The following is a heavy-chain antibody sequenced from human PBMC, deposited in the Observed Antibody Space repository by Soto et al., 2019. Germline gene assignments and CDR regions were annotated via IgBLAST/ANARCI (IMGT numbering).Heavy chain of an antibody. J-gene: IGHJ6*03. CDR2: ISGSGGST. V-gene: IGHV3-23*01. CDR3: AKGSPMITFGGVASGNDYYYYYMDV. D-gene: IGHD3-16*01. Sequence: GGSLRLSCAASGFTFSSYAMSWVRQAPGKGLEWVSAISGSGGSTYYADSVKGRFTISRDNSKNTLYLQMNSLRAEDTAVYYCAKGSPMITFGGVASGNDYYYYYMDVWGKGTTVTVSS. CDR1: GFTFSSYA.